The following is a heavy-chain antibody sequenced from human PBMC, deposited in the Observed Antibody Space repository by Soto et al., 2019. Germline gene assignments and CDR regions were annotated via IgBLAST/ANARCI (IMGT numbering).Heavy chain of an antibody. V-gene: IGHV3-66*01. D-gene: IGHD4-17*01. CDR2: IYSGGTT. J-gene: IGHJ4*02. Sequence: PGGSLRLSCAASGFTVSSNYMSWVRQAPGKGLEWVSVIYSGGTTYYADSVEGRFTISRDNSKNTLYLQMNSLRAEDTAVYYCARDRSRLGFDYWGQGTLVTVSS. CDR3: ARDRSRLGFDY. CDR1: GFTVSSNY.